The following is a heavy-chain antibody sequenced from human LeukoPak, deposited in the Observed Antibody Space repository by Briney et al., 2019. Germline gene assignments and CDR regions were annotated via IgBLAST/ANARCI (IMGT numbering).Heavy chain of an antibody. J-gene: IGHJ4*02. D-gene: IGHD6-19*01. V-gene: IGHV3-23*01. CDR3: AKVRDTSGWYHFDN. CDR1: GFTFSNHA. Sequence: GGSLRLSCAASGFTFSNHAMNWVRQAPGKGLEWVSGISYSGANTHYADSVKGRFTVSRDNSRNTLHLEMNSLRAEDTAVYYCAKVRDTSGWYHFDNWGQGTLVTASS. CDR2: ISYSGANT.